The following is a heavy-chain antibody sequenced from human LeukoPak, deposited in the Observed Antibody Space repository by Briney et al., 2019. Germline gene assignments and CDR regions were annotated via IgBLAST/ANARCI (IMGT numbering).Heavy chain of an antibody. J-gene: IGHJ4*02. CDR1: GFTFRGYW. CDR3: ARVAAAGMI. CDR2: IKQDGSEK. D-gene: IGHD6-13*01. Sequence: GGSLRLSSAASGFTFRGYWMSWVRQAPGTGLKWVANIKQDGSEKYCGDSVRGRFNISRDNAKNSLYLQMNSLRAEDTAVYYCARVAAAGMIWGQGTLVTVSS. V-gene: IGHV3-7*01.